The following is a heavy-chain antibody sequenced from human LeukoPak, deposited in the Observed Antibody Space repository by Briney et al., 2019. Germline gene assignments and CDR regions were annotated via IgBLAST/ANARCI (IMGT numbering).Heavy chain of an antibody. CDR2: ISGSGGST. CDR3: ARDDRDISSFRFDY. CDR1: GFTFSSYA. D-gene: IGHD6-6*01. J-gene: IGHJ4*01. Sequence: PGGSLRLSCAASGFTFSSYAMSWVRQAPGKGLEWVSAISGSGGSTYYADSVKGRFTISRDNAKNSLHLRMNSLRAEDTAVYYCARDDRDISSFRFDYWGHGILVTVSS. V-gene: IGHV3-23*01.